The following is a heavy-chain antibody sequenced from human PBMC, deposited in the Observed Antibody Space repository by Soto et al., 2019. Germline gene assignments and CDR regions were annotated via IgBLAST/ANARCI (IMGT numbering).Heavy chain of an antibody. CDR2: IYYSGST. D-gene: IGHD3-9*01. Sequence: QVQLQESGPGLVKPSQTLSLTCTVSGGSISSGGYYWSWIRQHPGKGLEWIGYIYYSGSTYYNPSHQGRVIISVDTSKNQCALKLSSVTAADRGVYYGAREPGDDILTGQGNWGQGALVTVSS. CDR1: GGSISSGGYY. CDR3: AREPGDDILTGQGN. J-gene: IGHJ4*02. V-gene: IGHV4-31*03.